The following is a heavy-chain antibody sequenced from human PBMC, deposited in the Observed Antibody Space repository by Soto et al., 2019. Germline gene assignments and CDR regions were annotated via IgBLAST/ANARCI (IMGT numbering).Heavy chain of an antibody. CDR3: ARDPGTSGWSLGPDY. D-gene: IGHD6-19*01. J-gene: IGHJ4*02. CDR1: GFTFSTYA. Sequence: LRLSCAAAGFTFSTYAMHWVRQAPGKGLEWVAVMSYDGYNKYYADSVKGRFTISRDNSKNTLYLQMNSLRGDDTAVYFCARDPGTSGWSLGPDYWGQGTLVTVS. CDR2: MSYDGYNK. V-gene: IGHV3-30-3*01.